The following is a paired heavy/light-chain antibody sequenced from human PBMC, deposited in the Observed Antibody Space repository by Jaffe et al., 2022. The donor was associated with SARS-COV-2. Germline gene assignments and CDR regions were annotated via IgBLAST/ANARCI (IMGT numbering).Light chain of an antibody. CDR1: NFNIGANP. V-gene: IGLV1-44*01. CDR3: ATWDNSLDAWV. J-gene: IGLJ3*02. CDR2: RDH. Sequence: QSVLTQPPSVSATPGQRVTLSCSGNNFNIGANPVTWYQQVPGTAPKLVIHRDHERPSGVPDRFSASRSGTSASLAISGLQSEDEADYYCATWDNSLDAWVFGGGAKLTVL.
Heavy chain of an antibody. CDR3: AKAMDV. CDR2: IKEDGSEI. Sequence: EVQLVESGGGLVQPGGSLRLSCVGSGFRFSNFWMNWLRQAPGKGLEWVANIKEDGSEIHYVDSVKGRFTIFRDNARNSVYLEMKGLRVEDTATYYCAKAMDVRGQGTAVTVSS. CDR1: GFRFSNFW. V-gene: IGHV3-7*03. J-gene: IGHJ6*02.